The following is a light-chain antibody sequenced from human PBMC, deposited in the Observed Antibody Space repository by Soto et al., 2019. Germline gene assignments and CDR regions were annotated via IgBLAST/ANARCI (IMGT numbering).Light chain of an antibody. CDR2: NNN. CDR3: AAWDDRLNGVV. J-gene: IGLJ2*01. Sequence: QPVLTQPPSASGTPGQRVTISCSGSSSNIGTNSVNWYQHLSGTAPKLLIFNNNRRPSGVLDRFSGSKSGTSASLAISGLQSEDEADYYCAAWDDRLNGVVFGGGTKLTVL. CDR1: SSNIGTNS. V-gene: IGLV1-44*01.